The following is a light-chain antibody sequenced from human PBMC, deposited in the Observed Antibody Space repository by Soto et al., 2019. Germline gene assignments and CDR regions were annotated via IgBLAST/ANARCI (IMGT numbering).Light chain of an antibody. CDR2: GAS. Sequence: EILMTQSPATLSVAPGARATLSCRARQSVSSNLAWYQHKPGQAPRLLIYGASPRATGIPGRFSGSGSGTVFTLTISSLQSEDFGVYYCQQYNKWPWTFGRGTKVEIK. V-gene: IGKV3-15*01. CDR1: QSVSSN. J-gene: IGKJ1*01. CDR3: QQYNKWPWT.